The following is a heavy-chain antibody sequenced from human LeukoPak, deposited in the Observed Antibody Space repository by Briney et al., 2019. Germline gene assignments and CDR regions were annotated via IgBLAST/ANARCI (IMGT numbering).Heavy chain of an antibody. V-gene: IGHV4-30-4*01. CDR2: IYYTGST. D-gene: IGHD2-2*01. CDR1: GGSISSGDYY. CDR3: ARQLGFCSSTSCYPWFAP. Sequence: SQTLSLTCTVSGGSISSGDYYWSWIRQPPGKGLEWIGYIYYTGSTNYNPSLKSRVTISVDTSKNQFSLKMSSVTAADTAVYYCARQLGFCSSTSCYPWFAPWGQGTLVTVSS. J-gene: IGHJ5*02.